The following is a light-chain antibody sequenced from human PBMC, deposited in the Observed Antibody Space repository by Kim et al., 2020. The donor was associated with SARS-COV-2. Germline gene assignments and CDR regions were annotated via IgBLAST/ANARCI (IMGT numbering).Light chain of an antibody. CDR2: GAS. Sequence: PGERATLSCRASQGVSSNYLAWYQHKPGQAPRLLIYGASSRATDIPDRFSGSGSGTYFTLTISRLEPEDFAVYYCQHYGSSPTWTFGQGTKVDIK. V-gene: IGKV3-20*01. CDR3: QHYGSSPTWT. J-gene: IGKJ1*01. CDR1: QGVSSNY.